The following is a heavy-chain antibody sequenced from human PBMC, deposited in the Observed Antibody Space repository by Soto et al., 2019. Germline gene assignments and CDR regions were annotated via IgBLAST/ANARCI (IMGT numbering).Heavy chain of an antibody. J-gene: IGHJ4*02. CDR1: GFTFSSYS. Sequence: GGSLRLSCAASGFTFSSYSMNWVRQAPGKGLEWVSSISSSSSYIYYADSVKGRFTISRDNAKNSLYLQINSLRAEVTGVYSCWRSTALTGRVAGEPFDYWGQGTLFTVSS. CDR3: WRSTALTGRVAGEPFDY. V-gene: IGHV3-21*01. D-gene: IGHD3-9*01. CDR2: ISSSSSYI.